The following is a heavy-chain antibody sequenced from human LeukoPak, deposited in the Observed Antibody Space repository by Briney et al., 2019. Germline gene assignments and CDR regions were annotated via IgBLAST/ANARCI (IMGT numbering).Heavy chain of an antibody. V-gene: IGHV4-39*07. D-gene: IGHD2-2*01. CDR3: ARVNPGYCSSTSCSRFDP. CDR2: IYYSGST. Sequence: SETLSLTCTVSGGSISSSSYYWGWIRQPPGKGLEWIESIYYSGSTYYNPSLKSRVTISVDTSKNQFSLKLSSVTAADTAVYYCARVNPGYCSSTSCSRFDPWGQGTLVTVSS. J-gene: IGHJ5*02. CDR1: GGSISSSSYY.